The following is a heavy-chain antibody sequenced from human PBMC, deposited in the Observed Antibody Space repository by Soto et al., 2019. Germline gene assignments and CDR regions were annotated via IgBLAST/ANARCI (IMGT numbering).Heavy chain of an antibody. V-gene: IGHV3-23*01. CDR1: GFTFSNYA. CDR3: ARRSGYYFDS. Sequence: EVQLLESGGGLVQPGGSMRLSCATSGFTFSNYAMSCVRQAPGKGLEWVSAVSGSGSTTYYADSVKGRFTISRDNSKNTLYLQMNSLRAEDTAVYYCARRSGYYFDSLGQGTLVTVSS. J-gene: IGHJ4*02. D-gene: IGHD3-3*01. CDR2: VSGSGSTT.